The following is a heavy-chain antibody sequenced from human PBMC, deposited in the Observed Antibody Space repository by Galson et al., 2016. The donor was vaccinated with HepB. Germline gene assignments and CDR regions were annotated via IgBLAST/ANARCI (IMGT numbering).Heavy chain of an antibody. J-gene: IGHJ3*02. CDR1: GYGFTTYW. V-gene: IGHV5-51*01. CDR2: IYPGGSDT. CDR3: ARQAASAFDI. Sequence: QSGAEVKKPGESLKISCKGSGYGFTTYWIGWVRQMPGKGLEWMGIIYPGGSDTRYSPSFQGQVTISADKSLNNAYLQWSSLKASDTAMYYCARQAASAFDIWGQGTLVTVSS.